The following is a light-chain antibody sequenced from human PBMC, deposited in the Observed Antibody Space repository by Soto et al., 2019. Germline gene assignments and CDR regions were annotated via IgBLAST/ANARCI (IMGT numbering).Light chain of an antibody. CDR1: QSVSSN. V-gene: IGKV3-15*01. CDR2: GAS. Sequence: EIVMTQSPGTRSVSPGERATLSCRASQSVSSNLAWYQQKPGQAPRLLIYGASTRATGIPARFSGSGSGTEFTPTISSLQSEDFAVYYCQQYNNWPGGTFGQGTKVDIK. J-gene: IGKJ1*01. CDR3: QQYNNWPGGT.